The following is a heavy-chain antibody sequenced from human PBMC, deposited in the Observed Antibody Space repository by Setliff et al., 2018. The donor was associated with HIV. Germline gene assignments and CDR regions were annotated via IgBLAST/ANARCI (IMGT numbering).Heavy chain of an antibody. D-gene: IGHD6-13*01. CDR2: INHSGRT. Sequence: SETLSLTCAVYGGSFSGYYWSWIRQPPGKGLEWIGEINHSGRTNYNPSLKSLVTISVDTSMDQFSLKLNSVAAADTAVYYCAAASSWDPLLDYWGQGTLVTVSS. J-gene: IGHJ4*02. CDR1: GGSFSGYY. CDR3: AAASSWDPLLDY. V-gene: IGHV4-34*01.